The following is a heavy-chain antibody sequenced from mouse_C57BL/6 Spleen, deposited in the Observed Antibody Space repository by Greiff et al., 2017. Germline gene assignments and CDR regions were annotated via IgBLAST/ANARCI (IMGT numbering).Heavy chain of an antibody. D-gene: IGHD1-1*01. CDR2: ISYDGSN. CDR3: AREGDYGSRSYWYFDV. CDR1: GYSITSGYY. Sequence: EVQLQESGPGLVKPSQSLSLTCSVTGYSITSGYYWNWIRQFPGNHLEWMGYISYDGSNNYNPSLKNRISITRDTSKNQFFLKLNSVTTEDTATYYCAREGDYGSRSYWYFDVWGTGTTVTVSS. V-gene: IGHV3-6*01. J-gene: IGHJ1*03.